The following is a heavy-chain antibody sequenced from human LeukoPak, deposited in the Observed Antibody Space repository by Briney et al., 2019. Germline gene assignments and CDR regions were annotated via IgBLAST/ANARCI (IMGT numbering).Heavy chain of an antibody. CDR3: ARAPEWGKSNFYYYMDV. J-gene: IGHJ6*03. D-gene: IGHD1-26*01. CDR2: MNPNSGNT. CDR1: GYTFTSYD. Sequence: ASVKVSCKASGYTFTSYDINWVRQATGQGLEWTGWMNPNSGNTGYAQKFQGRVTMTRNTSINTAYMELSSLRSEDTAAYYCARAPEWGKSNFYYYMDVWGKGTTVTVSS. V-gene: IGHV1-8*01.